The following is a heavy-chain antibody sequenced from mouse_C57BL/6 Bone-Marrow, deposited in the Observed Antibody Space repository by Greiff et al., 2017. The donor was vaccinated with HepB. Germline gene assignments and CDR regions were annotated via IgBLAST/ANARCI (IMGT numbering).Heavy chain of an antibody. CDR2: ISDGGSYT. J-gene: IGHJ1*03. Sequence: EVQVVGSGGGLVKPGGSLKLSCAASGFTFSSYAMSWVRQTPEKRLEWVATISDGGSYTYYPDNVKGRFTISRDNAKNNLYLQMSHLKSEDTAMYYCARDPRRPYWYFDVWGTGTTVTVSS. CDR1: GFTFSSYA. V-gene: IGHV5-4*01. CDR3: ARDPRRPYWYFDV.